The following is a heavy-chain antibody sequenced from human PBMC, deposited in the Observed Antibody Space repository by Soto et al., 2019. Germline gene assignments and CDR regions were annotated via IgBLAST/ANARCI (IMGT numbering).Heavy chain of an antibody. V-gene: IGHV4-59*08. Sequence: RSLASTVSGGSISTYYWRSFRQPPGKGLEWIGYIYYSGGAKYNPSLKSRVTISLDTSNSQFSLELSSVTAADTAVYYCATHSLCCTSTSCRYFYYMDVWGRGTTVTVSS. CDR1: GGSISTYY. CDR2: IYYSGGA. CDR3: ATHSLCCTSTSCRYFYYMDV. J-gene: IGHJ6*03. D-gene: IGHD2-2*01.